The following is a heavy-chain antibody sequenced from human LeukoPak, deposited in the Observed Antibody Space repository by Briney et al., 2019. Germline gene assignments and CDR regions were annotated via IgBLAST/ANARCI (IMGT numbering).Heavy chain of an antibody. D-gene: IGHD2-15*01. V-gene: IGHV3-74*01. CDR1: GLAFSAYK. CDR2: ISTDGYTT. CDR3: VVGGSPGY. Sequence: GGSLRLSCAASGLAFSAYKMRWVRQAPRKGLVWVSRISTDGYTTDYADFVQGRFTTSRDNTRNTWSLEMNSLRAEDTAVYYCVVGGSPGYWGQGTLVTVSS. J-gene: IGHJ4*02.